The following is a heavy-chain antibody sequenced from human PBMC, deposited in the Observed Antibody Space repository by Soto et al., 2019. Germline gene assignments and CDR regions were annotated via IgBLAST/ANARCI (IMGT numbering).Heavy chain of an antibody. V-gene: IGHV4-34*01. Sequence: SETLSLTCAVYCGSFSGYYWRWIRQPPGKGLEWIGEINHSGSTNYNPSLKSRVTISVDTSKNQFSLKLSSVTAADTAVYDCATGYDVWGGIDYWGQGTLVTVSS. CDR1: CGSFSGYY. J-gene: IGHJ4*02. D-gene: IGHD3-3*01. CDR2: INHSGST. CDR3: ATGYDVWGGIDY.